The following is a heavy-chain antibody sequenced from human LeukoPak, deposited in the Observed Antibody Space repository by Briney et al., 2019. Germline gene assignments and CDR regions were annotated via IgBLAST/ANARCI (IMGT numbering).Heavy chain of an antibody. CDR3: AGAPWSAQAYWYFDL. CDR1: GGSISSGGYS. V-gene: IGHV4-30-2*01. D-gene: IGHD2-8*01. Sequence: SETLSLTCAVSGGSISSGGYSWGWIRQPPGKGLEWIGYIYHSGSTYYNPSLKSRVTISVDRSKNQFSLKLSSVTAADTAVYYCAGAPWSAQAYWYFDLWGRGTLVTVSS. CDR2: IYHSGST. J-gene: IGHJ2*01.